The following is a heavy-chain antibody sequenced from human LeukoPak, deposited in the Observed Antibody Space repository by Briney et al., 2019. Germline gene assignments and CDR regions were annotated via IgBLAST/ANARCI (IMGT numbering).Heavy chain of an antibody. J-gene: IGHJ3*02. D-gene: IGHD1-26*01. CDR2: IYSGGST. Sequence: GGSLRLSCEASGLSATSTITSWVRQAPGKGLEWVSIIYSGGSTFYADSVKGRFTISRDNSKDTLYLQMNSLRAEDTAVYYCARGGSYLSAFDIWGQGTMVTVSS. CDR3: ARGGSYLSAFDI. CDR1: GLSATSTI. V-gene: IGHV3-53*01.